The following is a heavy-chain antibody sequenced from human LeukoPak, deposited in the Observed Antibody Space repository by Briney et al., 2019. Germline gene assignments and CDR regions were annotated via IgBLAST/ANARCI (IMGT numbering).Heavy chain of an antibody. D-gene: IGHD3-10*01. Sequence: PGGSLRLSCAASGFTFSSYGMHWVRQAPGKGLEWVAFIRYDGSNKYYADSVKGRFTISRDNSKNTLYLQMNSLRAEDTAVYYCAKSELTMEGFGELPVIDYWGQGTLVTVSS. J-gene: IGHJ4*02. CDR1: GFTFSSYG. CDR2: IRYDGSNK. V-gene: IGHV3-30*02. CDR3: AKSELTMEGFGELPVIDY.